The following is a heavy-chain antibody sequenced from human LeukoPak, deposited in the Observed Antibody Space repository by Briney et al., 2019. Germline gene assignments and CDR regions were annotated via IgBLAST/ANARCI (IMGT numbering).Heavy chain of an antibody. J-gene: IGHJ4*02. D-gene: IGHD6-19*01. V-gene: IGHV3-23*01. Sequence: GGSLRLSCAASGFTLSSYAMSWVRQAPGKGLEWVSAISGSGGSTYYADSVKGRFTISRDNSKNTLYLQMNSPRAEDTAVYYCAKVLNRQWLVIGYWGQGTLVTVSS. CDR1: GFTLSSYA. CDR3: AKVLNRQWLVIGY. CDR2: ISGSGGST.